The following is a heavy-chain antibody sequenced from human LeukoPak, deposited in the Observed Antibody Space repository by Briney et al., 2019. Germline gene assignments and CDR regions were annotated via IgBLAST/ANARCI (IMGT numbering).Heavy chain of an antibody. V-gene: IGHV1-18*01. Sequence: ASVKVSCKASGYTFTGYGISWVRQAPGQGLEWMGWISAYNGNTNYAQKLQGRVTMNTDTSTSTAYMELRSLRSDDTAVYYCARRGYCSSTSCYVVYYGMDVWGQGTTVTVSS. CDR1: GYTFTGYG. CDR2: ISAYNGNT. CDR3: ARRGYCSSTSCYVVYYGMDV. D-gene: IGHD2-2*01. J-gene: IGHJ6*02.